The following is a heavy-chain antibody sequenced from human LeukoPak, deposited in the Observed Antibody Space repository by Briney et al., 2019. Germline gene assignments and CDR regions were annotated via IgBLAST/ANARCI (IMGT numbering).Heavy chain of an antibody. CDR3: ARAPTGWVRLNAFDI. J-gene: IGHJ3*02. Sequence: SETLSLTCAVSGGSISSYYWSWIRQPPGKGLEWIGYIYYGGSTNYNPSLKSRVTISVDTSKNQFSLKLSSVTAADTAVYYCARAPTGWVRLNAFDIWGQGTMVTVSS. D-gene: IGHD4-17*01. V-gene: IGHV4-59*01. CDR1: GGSISSYY. CDR2: IYYGGST.